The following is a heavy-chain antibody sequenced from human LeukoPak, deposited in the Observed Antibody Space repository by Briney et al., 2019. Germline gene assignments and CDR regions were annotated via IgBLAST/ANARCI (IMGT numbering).Heavy chain of an antibody. D-gene: IGHD3-22*01. CDR3: ARTSYYYDSSIYYYDY. CDR2: FYYTGST. CDR1: GGSLSSSSYY. V-gene: IGHV4-39*01. J-gene: IGHJ4*02. Sequence: SETLSLTCTVSGGSLSSSSYYWGWLRQPPGKGLEWVGSFYYTGSTYYNPSLKSRVTISVDTSKNQFSLKLNPVTAADTAVYYCARTSYYYDSSIYYYDYWGQGTLVTVSS.